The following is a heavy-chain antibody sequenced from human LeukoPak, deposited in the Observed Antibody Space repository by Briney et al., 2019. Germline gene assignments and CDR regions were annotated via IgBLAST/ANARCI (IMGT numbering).Heavy chain of an antibody. J-gene: IGHJ4*02. CDR2: IRYDGSNK. V-gene: IGHV3-30*02. CDR3: AKDSGSSWYYFDY. CDR1: GFTFNSYG. Sequence: PGGSLRLSCAASGFTFNSYGMHWVRQAPGKGLEWVAFIRYDGSNKYYADSVKGRFTISRDNSKNTLYLQMNSLRAEDTALYYCAKDSGSSWYYFDYWGQGTLVTVSS. D-gene: IGHD6-13*01.